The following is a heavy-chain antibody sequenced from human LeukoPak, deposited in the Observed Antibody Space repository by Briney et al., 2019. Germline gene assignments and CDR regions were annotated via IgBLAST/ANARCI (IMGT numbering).Heavy chain of an antibody. J-gene: IGHJ1*01. V-gene: IGHV1-2*02. CDR3: ARDLSGYCSGGSCPHAEYFQH. D-gene: IGHD2-15*01. CDR2: INPNSGGT. CDR1: GYTFTGYY. Sequence: ASVKVSCKASGYTFTGYYMHWVRQAPGQGLEWMGWINPNSGGTNYAQKFQGRVTMTRDTSISTAYVELSRLRSDDTAVYYCARDLSGYCSGGSCPHAEYFQHWGQGTLVTVSS.